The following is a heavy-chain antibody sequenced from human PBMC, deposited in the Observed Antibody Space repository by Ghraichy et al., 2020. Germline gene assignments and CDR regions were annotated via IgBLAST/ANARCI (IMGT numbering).Heavy chain of an antibody. J-gene: IGHJ6*02. CDR3: AREGFDFWSGPYGMDV. CDR2: IKQDGSEK. CDR1: GFTFSSYW. D-gene: IGHD3-3*01. Sequence: GGSLRLSCAASGFTFSSYWMSWVRQAPGKGLEWVANIKQDGSEKYYVDSVKGRFTISRDNAKNSLYLQMNSLRAEDTAVYYCAREGFDFWSGPYGMDVWGQGTTVTVSS. V-gene: IGHV3-7*05.